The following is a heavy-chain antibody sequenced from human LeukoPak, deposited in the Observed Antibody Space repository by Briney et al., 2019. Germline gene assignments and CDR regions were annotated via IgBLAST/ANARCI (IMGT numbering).Heavy chain of an antibody. Sequence: GGSLRLSCAASGFTVSSNYMSWVRQAPGKGLEWVSVIYSGGSTYYADSVKGRFTISRDNSKNTLYLQMNSLRAEDTAVYYCARVPDYSYYGMDVWGQGTTVTVSS. CDR1: GFTVSSNY. V-gene: IGHV3-53*01. CDR2: IYSGGST. CDR3: ARVPDYSYYGMDV. J-gene: IGHJ6*02.